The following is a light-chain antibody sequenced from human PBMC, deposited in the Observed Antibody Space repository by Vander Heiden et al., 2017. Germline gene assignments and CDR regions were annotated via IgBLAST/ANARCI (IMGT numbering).Light chain of an antibody. Sequence: IVMTQSPATLSVSPGERATLSCRASRRVSSNLSWYQQKPGQAPRVLIDGDSTRVTGIPARCSGSGSGTEFTLTISSRQSEDFAVTYCQQYNNWPPWTFGQGTKVEIK. CDR3: QQYNNWPPWT. J-gene: IGKJ1*01. CDR1: RRVSSN. V-gene: IGKV3-15*01. CDR2: GDS.